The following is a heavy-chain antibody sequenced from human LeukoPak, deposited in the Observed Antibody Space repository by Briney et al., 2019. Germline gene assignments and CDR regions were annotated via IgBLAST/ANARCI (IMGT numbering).Heavy chain of an antibody. J-gene: IGHJ6*02. CDR2: MNPNSGNT. CDR3: ARGPSPAFTIFGVVTRYYGMDV. CDR1: GYTFTSYD. Sequence: ASVKVSCKASGYTFTSYDINWVRQATGQGHEWMGWMNPNSGNTGYAQKFQGRVTMTRNTSISTAYMELSSLRSEDTAVYYCARGPSPAFTIFGVVTRYYGMDVWGQGTTVTVSS. D-gene: IGHD3-3*01. V-gene: IGHV1-8*01.